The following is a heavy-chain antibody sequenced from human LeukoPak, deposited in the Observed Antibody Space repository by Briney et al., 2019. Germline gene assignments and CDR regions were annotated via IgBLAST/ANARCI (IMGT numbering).Heavy chain of an antibody. D-gene: IGHD3-3*01. J-gene: IGHJ6*02. CDR3: AKENTIFGALDV. V-gene: IGHV3-23*01. CDR1: GFTFSSYA. Sequence: PGGSPRLSCAASGFTFSSYAMSWVRQAPGKGLEWVSAISGSGGSTYYADSVKGRFTISRDNSKNTLYLQMNRLRAEDTGVYYCAKENTIFGALDVWGQGTTVTVSS. CDR2: ISGSGGST.